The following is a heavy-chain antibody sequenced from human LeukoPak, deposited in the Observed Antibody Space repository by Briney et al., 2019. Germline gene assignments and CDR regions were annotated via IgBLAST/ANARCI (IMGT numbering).Heavy chain of an antibody. Sequence: PGGSLRLSCAASGFAFASYDMHWVRQAPGKGLEWVALIWYDGSNTYYTDSVRGRFTISRDNAKNSLYLQMNSLRAEDTAVYYCARDTPTGSGYYFPSVVDYWGQGTLVTVSS. CDR1: GFAFASYD. D-gene: IGHD3-22*01. CDR3: ARDTPTGSGYYFPSVVDY. J-gene: IGHJ4*02. V-gene: IGHV3-33*01. CDR2: IWYDGSNT.